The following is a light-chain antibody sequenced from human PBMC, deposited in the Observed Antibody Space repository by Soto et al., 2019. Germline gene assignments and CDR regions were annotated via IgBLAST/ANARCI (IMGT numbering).Light chain of an antibody. CDR3: SSYTSSSSYV. CDR1: SRDVGGYSY. Sequence: QSALTQPASVSGSPGQSITISCTGTSRDVGGYSYVSWYQQHPGKAPKLILSEVGNRPSGISNRFSASKSGDTASLTIPGLQADDEAEYYCSSYTSSSSYVFGTGTKLTVL. CDR2: EVG. J-gene: IGLJ1*01. V-gene: IGLV2-14*01.